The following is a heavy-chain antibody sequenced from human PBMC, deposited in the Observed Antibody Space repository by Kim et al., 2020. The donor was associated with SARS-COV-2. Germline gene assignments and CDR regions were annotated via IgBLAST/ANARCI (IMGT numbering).Heavy chain of an antibody. CDR2: IKQDGSEK. CDR1: GFTFSSYW. J-gene: IGHJ4*02. CDR3: ARDCQVHSRLGIGSSGWYSDY. V-gene: IGHV3-7*01. Sequence: GGSLRLSCAASGFTFSSYWMSWVRQAPGKGLEWVANIKQDGSEKYYVDSVKGRFTISRDNAKNSLYLQMNSLRAEDTAVYYCARDCQVHSRLGIGSSGWYSDYWGQGTLVTVSS. D-gene: IGHD6-19*01.